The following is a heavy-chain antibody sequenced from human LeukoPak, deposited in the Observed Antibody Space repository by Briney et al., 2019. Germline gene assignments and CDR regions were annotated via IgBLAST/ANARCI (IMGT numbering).Heavy chain of an antibody. V-gene: IGHV5-51*01. CDR1: GYRFSTYW. CDR2: IDPGDSDT. Sequence: GESLQISCQCSGYRFSTYWIGWVRLLPGKGLEYMGMIDPGDSDTRYSPPFQGQVTISSDKSVNTASLKWQRVKASDPAINFCGRHTSDLDAFDAWGQGTVVSVSS. J-gene: IGHJ3*01. CDR3: GRHTSDLDAFDA.